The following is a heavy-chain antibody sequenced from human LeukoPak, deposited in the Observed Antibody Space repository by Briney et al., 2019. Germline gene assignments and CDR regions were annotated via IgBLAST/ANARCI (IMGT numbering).Heavy chain of an antibody. CDR3: ARGRYGWLPFDY. V-gene: IGHV4-59*01. Sequence: TPSETLSLTCTVSGASMSSYYWSWIRQPPGKGLEWIGYIYYSGSTNYNPSLKSRVTILVDTSKNQFTLKLSSVTAADTAVYYCARGRYGWLPFDYWGQGTLVTVSS. J-gene: IGHJ4*02. CDR2: IYYSGST. D-gene: IGHD3-16*01. CDR1: GASMSSYY.